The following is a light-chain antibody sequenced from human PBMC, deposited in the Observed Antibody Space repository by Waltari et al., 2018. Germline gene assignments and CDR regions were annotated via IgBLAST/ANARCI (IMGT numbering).Light chain of an antibody. J-gene: IGLJ3*02. V-gene: IGLV1-40*01. Sequence: QSVLTQPPSVSGALGQRVTISCTGSTSNIGPYSVSWYQQFPGTPPKLLIYQDNKRPSGVSDRLSGSKSGTSASLTITGLQAEDETDYYCLSYDSSLNAWVFGGGTRLTVL. CDR3: LSYDSSLNAWV. CDR2: QDN. CDR1: TSNIGPYS.